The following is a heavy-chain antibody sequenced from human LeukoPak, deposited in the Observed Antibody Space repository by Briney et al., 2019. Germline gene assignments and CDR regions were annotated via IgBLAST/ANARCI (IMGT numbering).Heavy chain of an antibody. CDR3: AGGGSSWSFDY. CDR2: IYPGDSDI. CDR1: GYSFTRYW. Sequence: GESLKISCKGSGYSFTRYWIVWVRQMPGKGLEWMGSIYPGDSDIRYSPSFQGQVTISADKSISTAYLQWGSLKASDTAMYYCAGGGSSWSFDYWGQGPLVTVSS. V-gene: IGHV5-51*01. J-gene: IGHJ4*02. D-gene: IGHD2-15*01.